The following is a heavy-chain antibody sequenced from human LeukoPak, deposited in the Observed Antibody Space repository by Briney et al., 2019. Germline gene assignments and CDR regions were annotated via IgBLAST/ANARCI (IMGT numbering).Heavy chain of an antibody. CDR2: IYTSGST. Sequence: SQTLSLTCTVSGGSISSGSYYWSWIRQPAGKGLEWIGRIYTSGSTNYNPSLKSRVTISVDTSKSQFSLKLSSVTAADTAVYYCARDPDCSSTSCYFPKYYYYYGMDVWGQGTTVTVSS. J-gene: IGHJ6*02. CDR3: ARDPDCSSTSCYFPKYYYYYGMDV. V-gene: IGHV4-61*02. CDR1: GGSISSGSYY. D-gene: IGHD2-2*01.